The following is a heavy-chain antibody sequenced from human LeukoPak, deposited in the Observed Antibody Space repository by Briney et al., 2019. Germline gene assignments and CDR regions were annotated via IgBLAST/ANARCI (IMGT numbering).Heavy chain of an antibody. Sequence: GASVKVSCKASGYTFTGYYMHWVRQAPGQGLEWMGWINPNSGSTNYAQNFQGRVTMTRDTSISTAYMELSGLRYNDTAVFYCARGYSGSQKDWGQGTLVTVSS. D-gene: IGHD6-13*01. J-gene: IGHJ4*02. V-gene: IGHV1-2*02. CDR3: ARGYSGSQKD. CDR1: GYTFTGYY. CDR2: INPNSGST.